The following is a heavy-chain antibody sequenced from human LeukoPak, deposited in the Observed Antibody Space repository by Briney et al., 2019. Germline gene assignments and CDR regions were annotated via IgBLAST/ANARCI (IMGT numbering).Heavy chain of an antibody. CDR1: GFTFSSYA. D-gene: IGHD3-9*01. CDR2: IKQDGSEK. V-gene: IGHV3-7*01. CDR3: ARDLRYFDWFPSPDAFDI. Sequence: PGGSLRLSCAASGFTFSSYAMTWVRQAPGKGLEWVANIKQDGSEKYYVDSVKGRFTISRDNAKNSLYLQMNSLRAEDTAVYYCARDLRYFDWFPSPDAFDIWGQGTMVTVSS. J-gene: IGHJ3*02.